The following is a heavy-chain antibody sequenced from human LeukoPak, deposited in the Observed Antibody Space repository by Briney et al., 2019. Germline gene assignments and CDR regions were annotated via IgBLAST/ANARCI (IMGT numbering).Heavy chain of an antibody. D-gene: IGHD1-26*01. CDR2: ISYSGST. V-gene: IGHV4-39*01. Sequence: PSETLSLTCTVSGGSISRSSYYWGWIRQPPGKGLEWIGSISYSGSTYYNPSLKSRVTISVDTSKKQVSLKVTSVTAADTAMYYCARHASGSYDNWFDPWGQGTLVTVSS. CDR1: GGSISRSSYY. J-gene: IGHJ5*02. CDR3: ARHASGSYDNWFDP.